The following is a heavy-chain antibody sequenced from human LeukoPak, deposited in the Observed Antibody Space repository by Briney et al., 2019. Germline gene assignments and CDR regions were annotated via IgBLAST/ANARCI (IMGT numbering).Heavy chain of an antibody. CDR1: GSTFSSYA. D-gene: IGHD2-2*01. V-gene: IGHV3-30-3*01. J-gene: IGHJ4*02. Sequence: GGSLRLSCAASGSTFSSYAMHWVRQAPGKGLEWVAVISYDGSNKYYADSVKGRFTISRDNSKNTLYLQMNSLRAEDTAVYYCAREFTSLDYWGQGTLVTVSS. CDR3: AREFTSLDY. CDR2: ISYDGSNK.